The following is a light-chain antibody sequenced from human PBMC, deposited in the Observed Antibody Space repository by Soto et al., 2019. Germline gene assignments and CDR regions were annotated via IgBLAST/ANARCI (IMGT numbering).Light chain of an antibody. CDR3: QTWVSGIEV. CDR1: SGHSSYA. CDR2: INSDGSH. Sequence: QLVLTQSPSASASLGASVKLTCTLSSGHSSYAIAWHQQQPEKGPRYLMKINSDGSHSKGDGIPDRFSGSSSGAERYLTMCGRQCEDEADYCCQTWVSGIEVFGGGTKLTVL. J-gene: IGLJ2*01. V-gene: IGLV4-69*01.